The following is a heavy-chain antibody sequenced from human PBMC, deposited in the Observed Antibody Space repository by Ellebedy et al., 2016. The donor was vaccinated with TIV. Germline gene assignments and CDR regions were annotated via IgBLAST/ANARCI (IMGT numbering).Heavy chain of an antibody. V-gene: IGHV3-64D*06. CDR2: ISSNGGST. J-gene: IGHJ4*02. CDR3: VRPQKIDYAFDY. Sequence: GESLKISCAASGFTFSNAWMSWVRQAPGKGLEYVSAISSNGGSTYYADSVKGRFTISRDNSKNTLYLQISSLRAEDTAVYYCVRPQKIDYAFDYWGQGTLVTVSS. D-gene: IGHD4-17*01. CDR1: GFTFSNAW.